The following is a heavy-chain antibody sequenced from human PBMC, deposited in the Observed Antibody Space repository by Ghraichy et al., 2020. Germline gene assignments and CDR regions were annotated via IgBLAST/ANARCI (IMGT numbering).Heavy chain of an antibody. J-gene: IGHJ4*02. CDR3: ARVSGDAFFDY. Sequence: GGSLRLSCVASGFTFSNYWMRWVRQAPGKRLEWVANIKEDGSETYYVESVRGRFTISRDNAKNSLYLQMNSLRAEDTAVYYCARVSGDAFFDYWGQGILVTVSS. V-gene: IGHV3-7*03. CDR2: IKEDGSET. CDR1: GFTFSNYW. D-gene: IGHD1-26*01.